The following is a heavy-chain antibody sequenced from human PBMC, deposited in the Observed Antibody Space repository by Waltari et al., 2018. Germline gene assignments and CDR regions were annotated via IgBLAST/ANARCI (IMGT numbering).Heavy chain of an antibody. J-gene: IGHJ5*02. CDR3: ASSPVYSSSWYVGWFDP. Sequence: EVQLVETGGGLIQPGGSLRLSCAASGFTVSRNYLSGVRQAPGKGLEWVSVIYSGGSTYYADSVKGRFTISRDNSKNTLYLQMNSLRAEDTAVYYCASSPVYSSSWYVGWFDPWGQGTLVTVSS. V-gene: IGHV3-53*02. CDR2: IYSGGST. CDR1: GFTVSRNY. D-gene: IGHD6-13*01.